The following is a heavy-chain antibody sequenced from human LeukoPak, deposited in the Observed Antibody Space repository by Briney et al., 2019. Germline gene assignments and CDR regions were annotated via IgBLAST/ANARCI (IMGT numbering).Heavy chain of an antibody. V-gene: IGHV3-64*01. CDR2: ISSNGGST. J-gene: IGHJ4*02. CDR3: AKGYSSGWYPSYFDY. D-gene: IGHD6-19*01. Sequence: GGSLRLSCAASGFTFSSYAMHWVRQAPGKGLEYVSAISSNGGSTYYANSVKGRFTISRDNSKNTLYLQMNSLRAEDTAVYYCAKGYSSGWYPSYFDYWGQGTLVTVSS. CDR1: GFTFSSYA.